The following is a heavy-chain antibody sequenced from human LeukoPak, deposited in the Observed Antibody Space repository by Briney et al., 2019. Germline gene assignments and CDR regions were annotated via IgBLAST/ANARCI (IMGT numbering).Heavy chain of an antibody. CDR2: ISSSSSYI. J-gene: IGHJ4*02. CDR3: ARVKDGGDYAYYFDY. V-gene: IGHV3-21*01. CDR1: GFTFSSYS. Sequence: GGSLRLSCAASGFTFSSYSMNWVRQAPGKGLEWVSSISSSSSYIYYADSVKGRFTISRDNAKSSLYLQMNSLRAEDTAVYYCARVKDGGDYAYYFDYWGQGTLVTVSS. D-gene: IGHD4-17*01.